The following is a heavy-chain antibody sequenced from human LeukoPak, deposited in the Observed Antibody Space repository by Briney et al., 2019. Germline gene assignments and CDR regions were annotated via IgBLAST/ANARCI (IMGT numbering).Heavy chain of an antibody. CDR3: ARASDVIAAAGTCWFDP. Sequence: SEALSLTCAVYGGSFSGYYWSWIRQPPGKGLEWIGEINHSGSTNYNPSLKSRVTISVDTSKNQFSLKLSSVTAADTAVYYCARASDVIAAAGTCWFDPWGQGTLVTVSS. V-gene: IGHV4-34*01. J-gene: IGHJ5*02. CDR1: GGSFSGYY. D-gene: IGHD6-13*01. CDR2: INHSGST.